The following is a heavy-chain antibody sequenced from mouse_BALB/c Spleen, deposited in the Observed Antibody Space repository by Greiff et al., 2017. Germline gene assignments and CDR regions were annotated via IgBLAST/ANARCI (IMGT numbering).Heavy chain of an antibody. CDR1: GYTFSSYW. CDR3: ARCDGYYDYAMDY. V-gene: IGHV1-9*01. J-gene: IGHJ4*01. CDR2: ILPGSGST. Sequence: QVQLQQSGAELMKPGASVKISCKATGYTFSSYWIEWVKQRPGHGLEWIGEILPGSGSTNYNEKFKGKATFTADTSSNTAYMQLSSLTSEDSAVYYCARCDGYYDYAMDYWGQGTSVTVSS. D-gene: IGHD2-3*01.